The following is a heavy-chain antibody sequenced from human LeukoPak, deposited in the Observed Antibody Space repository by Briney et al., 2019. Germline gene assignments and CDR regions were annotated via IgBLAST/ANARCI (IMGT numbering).Heavy chain of an antibody. CDR2: IYSGGST. Sequence: GGSLRLSCTASEFSVGSNYMTWVRQAPGKGLEWVSLIYSGGSTYYADSVKGRFTISRDNSKNTLYLQMNSLRAEDTAVYHCARGPSGYHNTGGQGTLVTVSS. D-gene: IGHD5-12*01. V-gene: IGHV3-66*01. J-gene: IGHJ4*02. CDR1: EFSVGSNY. CDR3: ARGPSGYHNT.